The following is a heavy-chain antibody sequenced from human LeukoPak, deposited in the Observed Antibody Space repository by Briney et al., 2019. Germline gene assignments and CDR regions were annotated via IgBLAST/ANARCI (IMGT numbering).Heavy chain of an antibody. J-gene: IGHJ6*02. Sequence: ASVKVSCKASGYTFTGYYMHWVRQAPGQGLEWMGRIIPILGIANYAQKFQGRVTITADKSTSTAYMELSSLRSEDTAVYYCAREAGSGYVPFYYYYGMDVWGQGTTVTVSS. V-gene: IGHV1-69*04. CDR2: IIPILGIA. CDR3: AREAGSGYVPFYYYYGMDV. CDR1: GYTFTGYY. D-gene: IGHD3-22*01.